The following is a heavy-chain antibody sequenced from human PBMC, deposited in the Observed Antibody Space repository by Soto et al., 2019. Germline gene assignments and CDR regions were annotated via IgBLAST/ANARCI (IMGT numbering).Heavy chain of an antibody. Sequence: LRLSCAASGFTVSSNYMSWVRQAPGKGLEWVSVIYSGGSTYYADSVKGRFTISRDNSKNTLYLQMNSLRAEDTAVYYCARLSSGWTAFDYWGQGTLVTVSS. D-gene: IGHD6-19*01. CDR3: ARLSSGWTAFDY. CDR2: IYSGGST. V-gene: IGHV3-53*01. J-gene: IGHJ4*02. CDR1: GFTVSSNY.